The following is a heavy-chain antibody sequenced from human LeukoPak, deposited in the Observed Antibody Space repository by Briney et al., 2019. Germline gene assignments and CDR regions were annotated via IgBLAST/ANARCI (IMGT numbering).Heavy chain of an antibody. D-gene: IGHD3-22*01. V-gene: IGHV3-21*01. J-gene: IGHJ4*02. CDR2: ISGSGDTT. CDR3: ARDAADYYDSSGYSCDY. CDR1: GFTFSSFA. Sequence: GGSLRLSCVVSGFTFSSFAMSWLRQAPGKGLEWVSVISGSGDTTYYADSVKGRFTISRDNAKNSLYLQMNSLRAEDTAVYYCARDAADYYDSSGYSCDYWGQGTLVTVSS.